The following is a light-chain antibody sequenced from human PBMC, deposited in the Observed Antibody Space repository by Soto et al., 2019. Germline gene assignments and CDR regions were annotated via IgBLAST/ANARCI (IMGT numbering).Light chain of an antibody. J-gene: IGKJ2*01. CDR1: ENLSRN. V-gene: IGKV3-15*01. Sequence: EMILTQSPATLSVSPGERATLSCRASENLSRNVAWYQQQPGQAPRLLIHGASTRSTGISARFSGSGSGTDFTRTISSLQSEDFAVYFCQQYEKWPHTFGQGTKLEIK. CDR2: GAS. CDR3: QQYEKWPHT.